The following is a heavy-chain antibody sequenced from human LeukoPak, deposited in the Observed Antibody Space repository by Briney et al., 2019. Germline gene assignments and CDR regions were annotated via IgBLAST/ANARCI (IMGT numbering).Heavy chain of an antibody. Sequence: ASVKVSCKASGYTFTSYDINWVRQATGQGLELMGWMNPNSGNTGYAQKFQGRVTMTRNTSISTAYMELSSLRSEDTAVYYCARDYRKRVNWFDPWGQGTLVTVSS. CDR3: ARDYRKRVNWFDP. D-gene: IGHD4-11*01. V-gene: IGHV1-8*01. J-gene: IGHJ5*02. CDR2: MNPNSGNT. CDR1: GYTFTSYD.